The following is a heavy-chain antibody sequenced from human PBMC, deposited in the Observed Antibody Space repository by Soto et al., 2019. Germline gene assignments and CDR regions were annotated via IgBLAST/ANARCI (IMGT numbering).Heavy chain of an antibody. CDR3: ARGDTCPGY. D-gene: IGHD3-10*01. V-gene: IGHV3-33*01. CDR2: ISYDGTNK. CDR1: GFSFSRYG. Sequence: QVQLVESGGGVVQPGRSLRLSCAASGFSFSRYGMHWVRQAPGKGLEWVAIISYDGTNKYYADSVKGRFTISRDNSKNTVYLQINSLRAEDTAVYYCARGDTCPGYWGQGTLVTVPS. J-gene: IGHJ4*02.